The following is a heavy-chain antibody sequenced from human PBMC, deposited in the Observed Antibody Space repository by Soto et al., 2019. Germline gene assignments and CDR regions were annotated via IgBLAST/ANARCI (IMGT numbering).Heavy chain of an antibody. CDR2: INPDGDST. V-gene: IGHV1-46*02. CDR3: AIAFHSSNNLGWSSP. D-gene: IGHD6-19*01. CDR1: GYTFNRDY. J-gene: IGHJ5*02. Sequence: QVQLVQSGAEVRKPGASVKVSCKASGYTFNRDYMHWVRQAPGQGLEWMGTINPDGDSTKYAQKFQIRVTLTRDTSTSTHYMEVRSLRSEDKARSYCAIAFHSSNNLGWSSPWGQGTLITVSS.